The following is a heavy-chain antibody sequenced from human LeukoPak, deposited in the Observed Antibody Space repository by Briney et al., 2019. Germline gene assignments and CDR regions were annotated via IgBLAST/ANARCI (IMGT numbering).Heavy chain of an antibody. CDR2: INQVGSEK. D-gene: IGHD3-10*01. CDR1: GVTFRCYW. J-gene: IGHJ6*03. CDR3: ARDGVGAYYFGSGSPTGGFYYMDV. V-gene: IGHV3-7*01. Sequence: PGGSLRLSCAASGVTFRCYWMTWVRQAPGKGLEWVANINQVGSEKYYVDSVKGRFTISRDNAKNSLYLQMNSLRAEDTAVYYCARDGVGAYYFGSGSPTGGFYYMDVWGKGTTVTVSS.